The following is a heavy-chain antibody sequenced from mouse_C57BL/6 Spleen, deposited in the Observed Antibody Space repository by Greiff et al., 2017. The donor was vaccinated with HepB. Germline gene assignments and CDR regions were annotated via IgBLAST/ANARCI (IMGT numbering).Heavy chain of an antibody. CDR1: GYTFTDYY. J-gene: IGHJ2*01. V-gene: IGHV1-76*01. CDR3: ARCSSYYFDY. D-gene: IGHD6-1*01. CDR2: IYPGSGNT. Sequence: QVQLKESGAELVRPGASVKLSCKASGYTFTDYYINWVKQRPGQGLEWIARIYPGSGNTYYNEKFKGKATLTAEKSSSTAYMQLSSLTSEDSAVYFCARCSSYYFDYWGQGTTLTVSS.